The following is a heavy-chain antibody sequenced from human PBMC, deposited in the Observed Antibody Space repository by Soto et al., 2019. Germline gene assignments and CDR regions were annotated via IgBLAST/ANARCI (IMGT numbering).Heavy chain of an antibody. J-gene: IGHJ6*02. V-gene: IGHV3-21*01. CDR3: AKGIAAAGALGYGMDV. Sequence: EVQLVESGGGLVKPGGSLRLSCAASGFSFSSYNMNWIRQAPGKGLEWVSSISSSNSYIYYADSVKGRFTISRDNAKNSLSLRMNSLRVEDTAVYYCAKGIAAAGALGYGMDVWGQGTTVTVSS. D-gene: IGHD6-13*01. CDR2: ISSSNSYI. CDR1: GFSFSSYN.